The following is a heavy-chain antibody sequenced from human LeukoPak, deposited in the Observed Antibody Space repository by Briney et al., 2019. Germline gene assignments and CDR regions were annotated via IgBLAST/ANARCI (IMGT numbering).Heavy chain of an antibody. D-gene: IGHD3-10*01. J-gene: IGHJ6*04. CDR1: GFTFSSYG. V-gene: IGHV3-30*02. CDR3: ASMVRGVVDV. CDR2: IRYDGSNK. Sequence: GGSLRLSCAASGFTFSSYGMHWVRQAPGKGLEWVAFIRYDGSNKYYAGSVKGRFTISRDNSKNTLYLQMNSLSPEDTAVYYCASMVRGVVDVWGKGTTVTISS.